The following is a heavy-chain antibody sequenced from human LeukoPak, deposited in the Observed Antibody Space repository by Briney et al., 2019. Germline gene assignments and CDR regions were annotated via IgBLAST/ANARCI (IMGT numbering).Heavy chain of an antibody. J-gene: IGHJ2*01. V-gene: IGHV1-69*06. D-gene: IGHD2-21*01. CDR1: RGTFSRYA. CDR3: ARGRSNSGVNWYLDL. Sequence: GASVKVSCTASRGTFSRYAISWVRQAPGQGLEWMGGIIPIFGTANYAQKFQGRVTITADKSTSTAYMELSSLRSEDTPVYYGARGRSNSGVNWYLDLWGRGTLVTVS. CDR2: IIPIFGTA.